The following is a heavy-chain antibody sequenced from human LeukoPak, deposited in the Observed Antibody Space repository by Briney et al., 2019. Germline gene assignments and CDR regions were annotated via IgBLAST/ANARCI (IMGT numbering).Heavy chain of an antibody. CDR2: MNIDGSEK. CDR3: AKEIHPRSSNGWPFDY. V-gene: IGHV3-7*01. J-gene: IGHJ4*02. Sequence: GGSLRLSCAASGFTFSNYWMGWVRQAPGKRLEWVANMNIDGSEKYYADSVKGRFSISRDNSRNTLYLQMNSLGTEDTALYYCAKEIHPRSSNGWPFDYWGQGTLVTVSS. CDR1: GFTFSNYW. D-gene: IGHD6-19*01.